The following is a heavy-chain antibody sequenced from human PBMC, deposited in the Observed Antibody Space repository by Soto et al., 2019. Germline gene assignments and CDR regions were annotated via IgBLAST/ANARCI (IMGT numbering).Heavy chain of an antibody. CDR2: IWYDGSNK. J-gene: IGHJ6*02. CDR3: ARDWGTMVRGRGSGMDV. V-gene: IGHV3-33*01. CDR1: GFTFSSYG. D-gene: IGHD3-10*01. Sequence: QVQLVESGGGVVQPGRSLRLSCAASGFTFSSYGMHWVRQAPGKGLEWVAVIWYDGSNKYYADSVKGRFTISRDNSKNTLYLQMNSLRAEDTAVYYCARDWGTMVRGRGSGMDVWGQGTTVTVSS.